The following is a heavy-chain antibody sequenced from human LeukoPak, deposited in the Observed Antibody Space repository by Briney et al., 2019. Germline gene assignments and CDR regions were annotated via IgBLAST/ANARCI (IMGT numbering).Heavy chain of an antibody. CDR3: ARVITVRGVIFDY. D-gene: IGHD3-16*01. CDR2: IFYSGNT. J-gene: IGHJ4*02. Sequence: SETLSLTCTVSGGSINSSSYYWGWIRQPPGKGLEWIGSIFYSGNTYDNPSLKSRVTISVDTSKNQFSLTLNSVTAADTAVYYCARVITVRGVIFDYWGQGTLVTVSS. CDR1: GGSINSSSYY. V-gene: IGHV4-39*07.